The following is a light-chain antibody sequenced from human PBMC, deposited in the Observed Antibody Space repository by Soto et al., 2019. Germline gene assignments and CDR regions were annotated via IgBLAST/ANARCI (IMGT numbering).Light chain of an antibody. CDR3: HQYDNRPFT. J-gene: IGKJ2*01. V-gene: IGKV1-33*01. CDR1: QSISSY. CDR2: AAS. Sequence: DIQMTQSPSSLSASVGDRVTITCRASQSISSYLNWYQQKPGKAPKLLIYAASSLQSGVPSRFSGSGSGTHFTLTISSLQPEDIGTYYCHQYDNRPFTFGQGTKLEIK.